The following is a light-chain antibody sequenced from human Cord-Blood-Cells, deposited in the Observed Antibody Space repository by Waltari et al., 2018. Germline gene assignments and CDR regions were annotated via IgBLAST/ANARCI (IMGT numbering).Light chain of an antibody. J-gene: IGLJ2*01. CDR3: CSYAGSYTYVL. V-gene: IGLV2-11*01. CDR2: DVS. Sequence: QSALTQPRAVYGSPGQSVTISCTGTSSDVGGYNYVSWYQQHPGKAPKLMIYDVSKRPSGVPYRFSGAKSGNTASLTISGLQAEDEADYYCCSYAGSYTYVLFGGGTKLTVL. CDR1: SSDVGGYNY.